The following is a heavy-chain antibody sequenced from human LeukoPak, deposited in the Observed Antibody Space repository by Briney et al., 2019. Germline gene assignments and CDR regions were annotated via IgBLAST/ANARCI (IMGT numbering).Heavy chain of an antibody. J-gene: IGHJ4*02. CDR2: IYDSGST. CDR1: GGSISSSSYY. Sequence: SETLSLTCPVSGGSISSSSYYWGRLRQPPGKGLEWIGRIYDSGSTYYNPSLKRRVTISVDTSKNQFSLKLSSVTAADTAVYYRARQGRGDYDYGWGGDYWGQGTLVTVPS. V-gene: IGHV4-39*01. D-gene: IGHD3-16*01. CDR3: ARQGRGDYDYGWGGDY.